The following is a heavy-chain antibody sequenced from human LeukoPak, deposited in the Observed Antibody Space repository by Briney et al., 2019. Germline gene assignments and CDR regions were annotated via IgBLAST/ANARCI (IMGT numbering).Heavy chain of an antibody. J-gene: IGHJ5*02. CDR3: ARGEQWLPSFDP. CDR2: IYSGGST. V-gene: IGHV3-53*01. Sequence: PGGSLRLSCAASGFTVSSNYMSWVRQAPGKGLEWVSVIYSGGSTYYADSVEGRFTISRDNSKNTLYLQMNSLRAEDTAVYYCARGEQWLPSFDPWGQGTLVTVSS. D-gene: IGHD6-19*01. CDR1: GFTVSSNY.